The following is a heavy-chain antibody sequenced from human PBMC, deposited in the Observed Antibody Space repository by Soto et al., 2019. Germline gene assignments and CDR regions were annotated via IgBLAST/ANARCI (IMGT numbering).Heavy chain of an antibody. CDR3: ARHLMAPNGQIYYYYYYMDV. CDR2: IYYSGST. J-gene: IGHJ6*03. CDR1: GGSISSSSYY. D-gene: IGHD2-8*01. Sequence: QLQLQESGPGLVKPSETLSLTCTVSGGSISSSSYYWGWIRQPPGKGLEWIGSIYYSGSTYYNPSLKSRVTISVDTSKNQFSLKLSSVTAADTAVYYCARHLMAPNGQIYYYYYYMDVWGKGTTVTVSS. V-gene: IGHV4-39*01.